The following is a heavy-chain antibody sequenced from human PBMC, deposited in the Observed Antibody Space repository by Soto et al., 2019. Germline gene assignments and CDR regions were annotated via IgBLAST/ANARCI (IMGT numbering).Heavy chain of an antibody. CDR2: IYYSGST. V-gene: IGHV4-59*01. D-gene: IGHD3-10*01. CDR1: GGSISSYY. CDR3: ARCVGSGSYYNQYNWFDP. J-gene: IGHJ5*02. Sequence: PSETLSLTCTVSGGSISSYYWSWIRQPPGKGLEWIGYIYYSGSTNYNPSLKSRVTISVDTSKNQFSLKLSSVTAADTAVYYCARCVGSGSYYNQYNWFDPCGQGTLVTVSS.